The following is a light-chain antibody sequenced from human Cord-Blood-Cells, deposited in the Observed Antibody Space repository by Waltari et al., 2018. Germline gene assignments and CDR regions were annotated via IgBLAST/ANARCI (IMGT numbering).Light chain of an antibody. CDR3: CSYAGSSTVV. CDR2: EVS. V-gene: IGLV2-23*02. J-gene: IGLJ2*01. Sequence: QSALPQPASVSGSPGQSIPISCTGTTSDVGLYNLVSWYQQHPGKAPKPMIYEVSNRPSGVSNRFSGSKSGNTASLTISGLQAEDEADYYCCSYAGSSTVVFGGGTKLTVL. CDR1: TSDVGLYNL.